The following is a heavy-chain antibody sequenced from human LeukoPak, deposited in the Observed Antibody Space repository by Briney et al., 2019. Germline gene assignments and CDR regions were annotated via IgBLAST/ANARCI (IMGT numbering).Heavy chain of an antibody. D-gene: IGHD3-22*01. CDR2: IYYSGST. V-gene: IGHV4-30-4*01. CDR1: GGSISSGDYY. J-gene: IGHJ4*02. Sequence: PSETLSLTCTVSGGSISSGDYYWSWIRQPPGKGLEWIGYIYYSGSTYYNPSLKSRVTISVDTSKNQFSLKLSSVTAADTAVYYCARVTTYYDSSGYPSQKLDYWGRGTLVTVSS. CDR3: ARVTTYYDSSGYPSQKLDY.